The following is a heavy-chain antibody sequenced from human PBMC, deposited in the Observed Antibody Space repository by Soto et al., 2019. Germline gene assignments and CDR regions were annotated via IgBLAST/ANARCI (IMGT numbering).Heavy chain of an antibody. D-gene: IGHD4-17*01. CDR1: GFTFISQW. V-gene: IGHV3-7*03. CDR2: IKQDGSEK. CDR3: AFTVTTSAMDV. Sequence: LRLSCGASGFTFISQWITWVRQAPWKGLDWVANIKQDGSEKYYVDSVKGRFTISRDNAGNSLYLQMNSLRAEDTAVYYCAFTVTTSAMDVWGRGTTVTVSS. J-gene: IGHJ6*02.